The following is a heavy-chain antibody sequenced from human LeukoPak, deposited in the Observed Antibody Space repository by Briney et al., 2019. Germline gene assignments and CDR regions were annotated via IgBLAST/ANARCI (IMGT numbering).Heavy chain of an antibody. V-gene: IGHV3-53*01. CDR2: IYSGGST. Sequence: QSGASLRLSCAASGFTVSSNYMSWVRQAPGKGLEWVSVIYSGGSTYYADSVKGRFTISRDNSKNTLYLQMNSLRAEDTAVYYCAKVPVNFGVLLYSDYWGQGTLVTVSS. CDR3: AKVPVNFGVLLYSDY. CDR1: GFTVSSNY. D-gene: IGHD3-3*01. J-gene: IGHJ4*02.